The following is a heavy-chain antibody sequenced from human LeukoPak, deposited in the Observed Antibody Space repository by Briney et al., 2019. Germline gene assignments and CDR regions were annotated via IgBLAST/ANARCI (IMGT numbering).Heavy chain of an antibody. J-gene: IGHJ6*03. V-gene: IGHV4-30-4*01. CDR1: GASVSSNNHY. CDR3: ARDPLRPDVYYYYMDV. Sequence: SETLSLTCSASGASVSSNNHYWTWIRQPPGKGLEWIGYISYSGNTYYHPSLKSRIIMSVDTSKNQFSLSLISVTAADTAVYYCARDPLRPDVYYYYMDVWGKGTTVTVSS. CDR2: ISYSGNT.